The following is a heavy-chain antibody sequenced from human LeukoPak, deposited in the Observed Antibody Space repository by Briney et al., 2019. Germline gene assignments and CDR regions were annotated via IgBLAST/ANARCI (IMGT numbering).Heavy chain of an antibody. CDR1: GFTFSSYG. V-gene: IGHV3-23*01. CDR3: AKREGDMLLWFDY. D-gene: IGHD2-15*01. CDR2: ISGSGGST. J-gene: IGHJ4*02. Sequence: PGGTLRLSCAASGFTFSSYGMSWVRQAPGKGLEWVSAISGSGGSTYYADSVKGRFTISRDNSKNTLYLQMNSLRAEDTAVYYCAKREGDMLLWFDYWGQGTLVTVSS.